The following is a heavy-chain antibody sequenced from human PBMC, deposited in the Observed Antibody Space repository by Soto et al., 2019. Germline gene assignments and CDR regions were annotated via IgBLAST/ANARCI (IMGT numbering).Heavy chain of an antibody. V-gene: IGHV3-7*03. J-gene: IGHJ3*02. CDR1: GFTFSSYW. CDR2: IKQDGSEK. Sequence: GSLRLSCAASGFTFSSYWMSWVRQAPGKGLEWVANIKQDGSEKYYVDSVKGRFTISRDNAKNSLYLQMNSLRAEDTAVYYCASLGVVNVVAFDIWGQGKMVTVS. CDR3: ASLGVVNVVAFDI. D-gene: IGHD3-3*01.